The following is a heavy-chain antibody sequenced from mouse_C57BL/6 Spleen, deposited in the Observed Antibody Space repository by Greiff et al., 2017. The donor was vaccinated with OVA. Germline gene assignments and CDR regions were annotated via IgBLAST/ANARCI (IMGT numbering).Heavy chain of an antibody. CDR1: GYTFTSYW. Sequence: QVQLQQPGAELVKPGASVKLSCKASGYTFTSYWMHWVKQRPGQGIEWIGMIHPNSGSTNYNETFKSKATLTVAKSSSTAYMQLSSLTTEDSAVYYCGRDYDGAYWGQGTLVTVSA. CDR2: IHPNSGST. D-gene: IGHD2-4*01. CDR3: GRDYDGAY. J-gene: IGHJ3*01. V-gene: IGHV1-64*01.